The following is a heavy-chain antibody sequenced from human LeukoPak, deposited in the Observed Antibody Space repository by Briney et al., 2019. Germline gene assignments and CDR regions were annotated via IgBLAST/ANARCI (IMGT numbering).Heavy chain of an antibody. CDR2: ISGSGGST. D-gene: IGHD6-19*01. V-gene: IGHV3-23*01. CDR3: AKVYSSGWYYFDY. J-gene: IGHJ4*02. CDR1: GFTFSRYA. Sequence: GGSLRLSCAASGFTFSRYAMSWVRQAPGKGLEWVSAISGSGGSTYYADSVKGRFTISRDNSKNTLYLQMNSLRAEDTAVYYCAKVYSSGWYYFDYWGQGTLVTVSS.